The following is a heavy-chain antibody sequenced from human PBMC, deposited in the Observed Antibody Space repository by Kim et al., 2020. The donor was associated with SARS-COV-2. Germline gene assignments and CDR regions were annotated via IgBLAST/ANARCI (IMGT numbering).Heavy chain of an antibody. CDR2: TYYRSKWYN. CDR3: ASAYSSSWYVSNWFDP. Sequence: SQTLSLTCAISGDSVSSNSAAWNWIRQSPSRGLEWLGRTYYRSKWYNDYAVSVKSRITINPDTFKNQFSLQLNSVTPEDTAVYYCASAYSSSWYVSNWFDPWGQGTLVTVFS. J-gene: IGHJ5*02. D-gene: IGHD6-13*01. V-gene: IGHV6-1*01. CDR1: GDSVSSNSAA.